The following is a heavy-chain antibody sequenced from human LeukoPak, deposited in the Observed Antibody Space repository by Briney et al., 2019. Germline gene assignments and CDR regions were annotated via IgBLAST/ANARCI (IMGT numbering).Heavy chain of an antibody. CDR1: GFTFSSYA. Sequence: GGSLRLSCAASGFTFSSYAMSWVRQAPGKGLEWVSAISGSGGSTYYADSVKGRFTISRDNSKNTLYLQMNSLRAEDTAVYYCATRGSFYDNLTGYGYWGQGTLVTVSS. CDR2: ISGSGGST. CDR3: ATRGSFYDNLTGYGY. D-gene: IGHD3-9*01. J-gene: IGHJ4*02. V-gene: IGHV3-23*01.